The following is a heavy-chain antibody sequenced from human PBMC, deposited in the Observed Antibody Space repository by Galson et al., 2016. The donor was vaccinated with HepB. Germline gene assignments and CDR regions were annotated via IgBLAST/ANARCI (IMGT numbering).Heavy chain of an antibody. D-gene: IGHD3-3*01. Sequence: SLRLSCAASGLTFSAYGMHWVRQAPGKGLEWVAVIWYDGSYKYYADSVKGRFTISRANSNNTLHLQMNSLGAEETALYYCAKFYDFWSGNRGVAVDYWGQGTLVTVSS. J-gene: IGHJ4*02. CDR3: AKFYDFWSGNRGVAVDY. CDR1: GLTFSAYG. CDR2: IWYDGSYK. V-gene: IGHV3-33*06.